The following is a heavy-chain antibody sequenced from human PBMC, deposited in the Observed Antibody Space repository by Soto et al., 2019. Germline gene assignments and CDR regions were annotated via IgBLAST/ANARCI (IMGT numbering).Heavy chain of an antibody. CDR2: IYPGDSDT. J-gene: IGHJ3*02. CDR3: ARGGYGGNSKDSFYI. CDR1: GDTVTTYW. Sequence: PGEALEISCKGSGDTVTTYWSGWVRQMPGKGLEWMGIIYPGDSDTRYSPSFQGQVTISADKSISTAHLQWSSLKASDTAMYYCARGGYGGNSKDSFYIWGPGTMVTVSS. D-gene: IGHD4-17*01. V-gene: IGHV5-51*01.